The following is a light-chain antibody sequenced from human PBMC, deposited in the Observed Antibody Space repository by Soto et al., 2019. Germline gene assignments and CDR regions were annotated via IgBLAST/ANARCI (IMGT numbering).Light chain of an antibody. CDR1: QSIRSN. V-gene: IGKV3-15*01. CDR3: QQYHIWPPWT. J-gene: IGKJ1*01. Sequence: EIVMTKSPDTLSVSPGEGATLSCRVSQSIRSNLAWYQQRPGQAPRLLMYGASTRADGIPARFTGSGSGTEFTLTISSLQSEDFAVYYCQQYHIWPPWTSGQGTKVDIK. CDR2: GAS.